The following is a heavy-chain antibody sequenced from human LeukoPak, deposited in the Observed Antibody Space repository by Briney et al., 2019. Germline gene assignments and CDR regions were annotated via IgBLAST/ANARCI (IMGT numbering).Heavy chain of an antibody. J-gene: IGHJ5*02. CDR1: GGSISSYY. Sequence: SETLSLTCTVSGGSISSYYWGWIRQPDGKGLEWIGRIYTSGSTNYNPSLKSRVTMSVDTSKNQFSLKLSSVTAADTAVYYCARDTPCSGGSCYLVPWFDPWGQGTLVTVSS. V-gene: IGHV4-4*07. D-gene: IGHD2-15*01. CDR3: ARDTPCSGGSCYLVPWFDP. CDR2: IYTSGST.